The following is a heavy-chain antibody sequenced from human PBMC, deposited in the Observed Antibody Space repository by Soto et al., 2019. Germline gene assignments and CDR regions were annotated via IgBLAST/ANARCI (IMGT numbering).Heavy chain of an antibody. V-gene: IGHV3-21*01. CDR2: ISSSSSYI. J-gene: IGHJ4*02. D-gene: IGHD3-22*01. CDR1: GFTFSSYS. CDR3: ARALTVYYDSSEFDY. Sequence: LRLSCAASGFTFSSYSMNWVRQAPGKGLEWVSSISSSSSYIYYADSVKGRFTISRDNAKNSLYLQMNSLRAEDTAVYYCARALTVYYDSSEFDYWGQGTLVTVSS.